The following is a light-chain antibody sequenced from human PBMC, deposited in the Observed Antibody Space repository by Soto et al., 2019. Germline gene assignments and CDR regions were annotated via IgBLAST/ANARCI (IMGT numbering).Light chain of an antibody. CDR3: EQYNSWPPLYT. CDR1: QSISGRY. V-gene: IGKV3-20*01. CDR2: DAS. Sequence: PGERASLSCRASQSISGRYLAWYQQKPGQAPRLLIYDASSRATGIPDRFSGSGSGTDFILTISRLEPEDFAVYYCEQYNSWPPLYTFGQGTKLEIK. J-gene: IGKJ2*01.